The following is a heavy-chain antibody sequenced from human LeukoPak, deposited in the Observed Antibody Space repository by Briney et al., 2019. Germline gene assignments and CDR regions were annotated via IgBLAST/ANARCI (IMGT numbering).Heavy chain of an antibody. CDR2: IIPILGIA. Sequence: SVKVSCKASGGTFSSYAISWVRQAPGQGLEWMGRIIPILGIANYAQKFQGRVTITADESTSTAYMELSSLRSEDTAVYYCASSPLWFGELWGTFFDYWGQGTLVTVSS. D-gene: IGHD3-10*01. CDR3: ASSPLWFGELWGTFFDY. CDR1: GGTFSSYA. V-gene: IGHV1-69*04. J-gene: IGHJ4*02.